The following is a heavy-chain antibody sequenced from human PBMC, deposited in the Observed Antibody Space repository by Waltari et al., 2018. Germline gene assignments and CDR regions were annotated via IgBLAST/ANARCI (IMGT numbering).Heavy chain of an antibody. CDR1: GDTFSDYW. CDR3: ARQKKIRKVGWFDP. J-gene: IGHJ5*02. V-gene: IGHV5-51*01. CDR2: IYGGDSDT. D-gene: IGHD3-16*01. Sequence: EVQLVQYGVEVRKSGESLQISCKASGDTFSDYWIGWLRQLPGKGLEWMGLIYGGDSDTRYNPSFQGQVTISVDRSTSTAYLQWSALQASDSATYYCARQKKIRKVGWFDPWGQGTLVSVSS.